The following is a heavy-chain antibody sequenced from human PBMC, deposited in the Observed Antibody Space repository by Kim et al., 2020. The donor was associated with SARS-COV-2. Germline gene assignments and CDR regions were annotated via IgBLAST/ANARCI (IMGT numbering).Heavy chain of an antibody. J-gene: IGHJ6*02. CDR2: IWYDGSNK. CDR3: AKDARGHYGDYGNGMDV. CDR1: GFTFSSYG. Sequence: GGSLRLSCAASGFTFSSYGMHWVRQAPGKGLEWVAVIWYDGSNKYYADSVKGRFTISRDNSKNTLYLQMNSLRAEDTAVYYCAKDARGHYGDYGNGMDVWGQGTTVTVSS. D-gene: IGHD4-17*01. V-gene: IGHV3-33*06.